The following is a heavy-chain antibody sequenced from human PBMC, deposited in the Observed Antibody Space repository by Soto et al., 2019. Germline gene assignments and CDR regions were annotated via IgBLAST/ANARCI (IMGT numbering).Heavy chain of an antibody. CDR2: IYYSGST. V-gene: IGHV4-59*01. J-gene: IGHJ4*02. CDR1: GGSISSYY. D-gene: IGHD5-12*01. Sequence: SETLSLTCTVSGGSISSYYWSWIRQPPGKGLEWIGYIYYSGSTNYNPSLKSRVTISVDTSKNQFSLKLSSVTAADTAVYYCARESSEDGYNYHYFDYWGQGTLVTVSS. CDR3: ARESSEDGYNYHYFDY.